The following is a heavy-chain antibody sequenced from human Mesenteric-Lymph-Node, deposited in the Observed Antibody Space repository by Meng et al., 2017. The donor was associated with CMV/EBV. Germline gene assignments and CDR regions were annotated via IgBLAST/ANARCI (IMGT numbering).Heavy chain of an antibody. D-gene: IGHD3-22*01. J-gene: IGHJ4*02. CDR3: ARVRHDSSGYYPLFDF. CDR1: GFSLNDRGMC. V-gene: IGHV2-70*13. CDR2: IDWGDDK. Sequence: FGPTLVKPTQTLTLTCSFSGFSLNDRGMCVSWVRQSPGKALEWLAVIDWGDDKWYSTSLKTRLTISMDTSKNQVVLKMTNVDPADTATYYCARVRHDSSGYYPLFDFWGQGTLVTVSS.